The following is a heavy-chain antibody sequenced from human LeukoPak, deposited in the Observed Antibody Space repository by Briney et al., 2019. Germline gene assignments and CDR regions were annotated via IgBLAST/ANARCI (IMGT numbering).Heavy chain of an antibody. CDR2: INPSAGTT. J-gene: IGHJ6*02. CDR1: GYTFTAYY. D-gene: IGHD6-19*01. V-gene: IGHV1-46*01. Sequence: ASVKVSCKASGYTFTAYYIHWVRQAPGQGLEWMGLINPSAGTTTYAQKFQGRVTVTRDTSTSTVYMDLSSLKSEDTAVYYCARGKSSVWPVGLCMDVWGRGTTVTVSS. CDR3: ARGKSSVWPVGLCMDV.